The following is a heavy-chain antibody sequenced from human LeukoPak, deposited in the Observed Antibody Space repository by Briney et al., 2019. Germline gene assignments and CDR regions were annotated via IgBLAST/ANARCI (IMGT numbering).Heavy chain of an antibody. CDR3: ARDFGSGSYPDAFDI. Sequence: GGSLRLSCAASGFTFSDYYMNWIRQAPGKGLEWGSYISSSGGTKYYADSVKGRFAISRDNAKNSLYLQMNSLRAEDTAVYYCARDFGSGSYPDAFDIWGQGTMVTVSS. CDR2: ISSSGGTK. CDR1: GFTFSDYY. V-gene: IGHV3-11*04. D-gene: IGHD3-10*01. J-gene: IGHJ3*02.